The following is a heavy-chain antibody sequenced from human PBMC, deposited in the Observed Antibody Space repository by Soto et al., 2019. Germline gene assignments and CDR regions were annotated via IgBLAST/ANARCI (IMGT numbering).Heavy chain of an antibody. J-gene: IGHJ4*02. CDR1: GGSISSGGYY. V-gene: IGHV4-31*03. CDR3: ATQKAHYYDSSGYLPDY. CDR2: IYYSGST. Sequence: SETLSLTCTVSGGSISSGGYYWSWIRQHPGKGLEWIGYIYYSGSTYYNPSLKSRVTISVDTSKNQFSLKLSSVTAADTAVYYCATQKAHYYDSSGYLPDYWGQVTLVPVSS. D-gene: IGHD3-22*01.